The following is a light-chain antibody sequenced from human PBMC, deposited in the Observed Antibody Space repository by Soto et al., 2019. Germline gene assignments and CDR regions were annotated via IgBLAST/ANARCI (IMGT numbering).Light chain of an antibody. Sequence: EIVLTQSPGILSLSPGERATLSCRASQSVSSSYLAWYQQKPGQAPRLLIYGASSRATGIPDRFSGSGSGTDFALTISRLEPEDFAVYYCQQSGSSPLTFGGGTKVEIK. CDR1: QSVSSSY. V-gene: IGKV3-20*01. CDR2: GAS. J-gene: IGKJ4*01. CDR3: QQSGSSPLT.